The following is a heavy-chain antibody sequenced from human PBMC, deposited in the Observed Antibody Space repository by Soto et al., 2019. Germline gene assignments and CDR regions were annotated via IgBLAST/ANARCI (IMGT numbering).Heavy chain of an antibody. D-gene: IGHD2-21*02. CDR2: ISAYNGNT. V-gene: IGHV1-18*01. CDR1: GYTLSSHG. CDR3: ARGVDCGGDCYHGTFDI. Sequence: VKVSCKASGYTLSSHGINWVRQAPGQGLEWMGWISAYNGNTNYAQKLQGRVTMTTDTSTSTAYMELRSLRSDGTAVYYCARGVDCGGDCYHGTFDIWGQGTMVTVSS. J-gene: IGHJ3*02.